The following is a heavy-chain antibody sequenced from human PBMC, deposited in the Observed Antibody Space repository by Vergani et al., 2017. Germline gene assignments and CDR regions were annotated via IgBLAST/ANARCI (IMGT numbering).Heavy chain of an antibody. D-gene: IGHD1-7*01. CDR3: VYRKTGCGTTGXFYPFYYYYYMDV. J-gene: IGHJ6*03. CDR2: IYWNDDQ. V-gene: IGHV2-5*04. Sequence: QITLKESGPTLVKPTQTLTLTCTFSGFSLNTRGVSVACIRQPPGKALDWLALIYWNDDQHYSPSLNNRVTITKDTSKNQVVLTMTNMDYVDTGTYYCVYRKTGCGTTGXFYPFYYYYYMDVWGKGTTVTVSS. CDR1: GFSLNTRGVS.